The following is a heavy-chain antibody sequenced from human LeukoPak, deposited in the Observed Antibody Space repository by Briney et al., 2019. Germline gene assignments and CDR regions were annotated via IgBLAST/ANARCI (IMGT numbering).Heavy chain of an antibody. CDR2: INSDGSSK. V-gene: IGHV3-74*01. Sequence: PGGSLRLSCAASGFTFSSYWMHWVRQAPGKGLVWVSRINSDGSSKSYADSVKGRFTISRDNAKNTLYLQMNSLRAEDTAVYYCARDAPDCSSTSCYTPYYWFDPWGQGTLVTVSS. CDR3: ARDAPDCSSTSCYTPYYWFDP. CDR1: GFTFSSYW. J-gene: IGHJ5*02. D-gene: IGHD2-2*02.